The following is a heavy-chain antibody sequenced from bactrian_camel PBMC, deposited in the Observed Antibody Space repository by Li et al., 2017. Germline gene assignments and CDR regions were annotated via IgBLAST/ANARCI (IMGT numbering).Heavy chain of an antibody. J-gene: IGHJ4*01. CDR1: GDIFPRLY. Sequence: VQLVESGGGSVQAGGSLKLACVASGDIFPRLYMAWFRQAPGKEREGVAAVDTAGLTTYTYAVQGRFTISRDNARNTVYLQMNTATPSTTGARGPRSPSP. CDR2: VDTAGLT. D-gene: IGHD2*01. V-gene: IGHV3S53*01.